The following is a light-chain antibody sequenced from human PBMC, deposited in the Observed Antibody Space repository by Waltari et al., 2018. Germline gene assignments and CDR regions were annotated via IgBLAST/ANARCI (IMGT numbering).Light chain of an antibody. Sequence: DIVMTQSPDSLAVSLGERATINCKSSQSVLYSSNNNNYLAWYQQRPGQPPKLLIYWASTRESGVPDRFSGSGSGTDFTRTISSLQAEDVAVYYCQQYYGTPLTFGGGTKVEIK. V-gene: IGKV4-1*01. CDR1: QSVLYSSNNNNY. CDR3: QQYYGTPLT. J-gene: IGKJ4*01. CDR2: WAS.